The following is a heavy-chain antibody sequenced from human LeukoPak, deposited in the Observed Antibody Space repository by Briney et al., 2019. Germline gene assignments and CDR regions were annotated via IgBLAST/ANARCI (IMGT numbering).Heavy chain of an antibody. J-gene: IGHJ4*02. Sequence: GGSLRLSCAASGFSFSSYAMSWVRQAPGKGLEWVSSITSSGAATYYADSVKGRFTISRDNSDSTLYLQMNSLRAEDTAVYYCAKDRPNYYGSNGHYYKLNGDCWGQGTLVTVSS. CDR2: ITSSGAAT. CDR1: GFSFSSYA. CDR3: AKDRPNYYGSNGHYYKLNGDC. D-gene: IGHD3-22*01. V-gene: IGHV3-23*01.